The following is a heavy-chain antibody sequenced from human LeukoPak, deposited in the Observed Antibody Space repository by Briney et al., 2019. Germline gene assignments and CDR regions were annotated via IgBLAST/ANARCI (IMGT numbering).Heavy chain of an antibody. CDR1: GFTFTSYG. Sequence: GGSLRPSCAASGFTFTSYGMHWVRQAPGKGLEWVSSISSSSSYIYYADSVKGRFTISRDNAKNSLYLQMNSLRAEDTAVYYCAREIIAWGFDPWGQGTLVTVSS. CDR2: ISSSSSYI. D-gene: IGHD6-13*01. V-gene: IGHV3-21*01. CDR3: AREIIAWGFDP. J-gene: IGHJ5*02.